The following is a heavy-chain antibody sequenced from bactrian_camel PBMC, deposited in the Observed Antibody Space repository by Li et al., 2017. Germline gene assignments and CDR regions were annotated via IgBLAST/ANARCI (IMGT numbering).Heavy chain of an antibody. CDR2: IDSGGTT. Sequence: HVQLVESGGGSVQAGGSLRLSCAVSGHTKTNVCMGWFRQGPGKQREAIAGIDSGGTTTYADSVKGRFTISKDNAKKILYLQINSLKPEDTAMYHCAVPRWSCELTTDYNSWGQGTQVTVS. D-gene: IGHD2*01. CDR1: GHTKTNVC. J-gene: IGHJ4*01. V-gene: IGHV3S53*01. CDR3: AVPRWSCELTTDYNS.